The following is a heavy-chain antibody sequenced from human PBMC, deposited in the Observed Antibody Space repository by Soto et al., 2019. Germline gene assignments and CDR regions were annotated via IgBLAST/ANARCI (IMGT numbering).Heavy chain of an antibody. CDR1: GFTFSGHV. Sequence: QVQLVESGGGVVQPGRSLRLSCAASGFTFSGHVIHWVRQAPGKGLEWVAGILHAGTDKYYAQSVKGRFTISRDNSENTVYLQMNSLRVEDTAVYYCAKEDYGDSYAFDIWGQGTMVTVSS. CDR3: AKEDYGDSYAFDI. CDR2: ILHAGTDK. D-gene: IGHD4-17*01. J-gene: IGHJ3*02. V-gene: IGHV3-30*18.